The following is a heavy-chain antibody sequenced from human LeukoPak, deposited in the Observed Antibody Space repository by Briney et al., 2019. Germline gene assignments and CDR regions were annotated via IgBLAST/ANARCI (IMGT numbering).Heavy chain of an antibody. CDR2: IYPVDSDI. Sequence: GESLKISCKSSGYSFTSYWIAWVRQLPGKGLEWMGIIYPVDSDIRYSPSFQGQVTISADKSISTAYLQWSSLKASDTAMYYCARGTYYYGSAFDYWGQGTLVTVSS. J-gene: IGHJ4*02. CDR3: ARGTYYYGSAFDY. CDR1: GYSFTSYW. V-gene: IGHV5-51*01. D-gene: IGHD3-10*01.